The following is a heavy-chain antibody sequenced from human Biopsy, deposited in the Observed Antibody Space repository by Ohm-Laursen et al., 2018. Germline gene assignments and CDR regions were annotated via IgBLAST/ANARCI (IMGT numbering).Heavy chain of an antibody. V-gene: IGHV3-21*01. Sequence: GSLRLSCTASGFIFSTYTMTWVRQAPGKGLEWVSSISSSGNFMYYTDSVKGRFTISRDNAKNSLYLQMNSLRAEDTALYYCARIFLVGVTPGYGMDVWGQGTTVTVSS. CDR1: GFIFSTYT. J-gene: IGHJ6*02. CDR3: ARIFLVGVTPGYGMDV. D-gene: IGHD1-26*01. CDR2: ISSSGNFM.